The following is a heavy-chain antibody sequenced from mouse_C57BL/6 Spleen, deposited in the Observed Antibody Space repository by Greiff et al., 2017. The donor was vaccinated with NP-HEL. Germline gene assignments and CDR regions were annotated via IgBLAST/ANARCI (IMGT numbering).Heavy chain of an antibody. CDR1: GYAFSSSW. Sequence: QVQLQQSGPELVKPGASVKISCKASGYAFSSSWMNWVKQRPGKGLEWIGRIYPGDGDTNYNGKFKGKATLTADKSSSTAYMQLSSLTSEDSAVYFCARGAHYYGSRGGLDDWGQGTTLTVSS. V-gene: IGHV1-82*01. J-gene: IGHJ2*01. CDR2: IYPGDGDT. D-gene: IGHD1-1*01. CDR3: ARGAHYYGSRGGLDD.